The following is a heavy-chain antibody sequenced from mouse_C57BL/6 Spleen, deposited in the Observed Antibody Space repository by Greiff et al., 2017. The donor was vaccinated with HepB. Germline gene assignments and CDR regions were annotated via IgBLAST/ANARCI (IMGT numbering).Heavy chain of an antibody. CDR2: IYPGDGDT. V-gene: IGHV1-82*01. Sequence: VKLQESGPELVKPGASVKISCKASGYAFSSSWMNWVKQRPGKGLEWIGRIYPGDGDTNYNGKFKGKATLTADKSSSTAYMQLSSLTSEDSAVYFCARFLDSSGYPWFAYWGQGTLVTVSA. CDR1: GYAFSSSW. J-gene: IGHJ3*01. CDR3: ARFLDSSGYPWFAY. D-gene: IGHD3-2*02.